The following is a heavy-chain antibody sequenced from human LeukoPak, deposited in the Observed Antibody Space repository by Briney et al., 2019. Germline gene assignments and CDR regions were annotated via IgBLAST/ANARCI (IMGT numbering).Heavy chain of an antibody. Sequence: GGSLRLSCAASGFTFSDYYMSWIRQAPGKGLEWVSYISSSGTTIYYADSVKGRLTISRDNAKNSLYLQMNSLRAEDTAVYYCARRRDSGSLQHFDYWGQGTLVTVSS. J-gene: IGHJ4*02. V-gene: IGHV3-11*01. CDR3: ARRRDSGSLQHFDY. CDR1: GFTFSDYY. D-gene: IGHD1-26*01. CDR2: ISSSGTTI.